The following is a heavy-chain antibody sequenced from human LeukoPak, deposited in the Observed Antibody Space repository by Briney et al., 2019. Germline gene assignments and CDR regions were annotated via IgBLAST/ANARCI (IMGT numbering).Heavy chain of an antibody. V-gene: IGHV4-4*02. CDR1: GASPGSSYR. CDR3: ASRGFYRTSWLFDS. CDR2: IFHGGTT. D-gene: IGHD6-13*01. J-gene: IGHJ4*02. Sequence: SGTLSLTCTVSGASPGSSYRWSWVRQPPGKGLEWIGVIFHGGTTSYNPSLRSRLTVSVDKSRSHFTLRLNSVTATDTAVYYCASRGFYRTSWLFDSWGQGALVTVSS.